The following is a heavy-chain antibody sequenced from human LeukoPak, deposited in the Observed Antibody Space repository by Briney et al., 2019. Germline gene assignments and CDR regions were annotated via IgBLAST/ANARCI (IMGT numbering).Heavy chain of an antibody. CDR1: GFIFSTYS. CDR2: ISSGSSYI. D-gene: IGHD3-10*01. Sequence: GGSLRLSCTASGFIFSTYSMIWVRQAPGKGLEWVSSISSGSSYIYYADSVKGRFTISRDNAKNSLYLQMNSLRAEDTAVYYCARDVSSGGAFDIWGQGTMVTVSS. J-gene: IGHJ3*02. CDR3: ARDVSSGGAFDI. V-gene: IGHV3-21*01.